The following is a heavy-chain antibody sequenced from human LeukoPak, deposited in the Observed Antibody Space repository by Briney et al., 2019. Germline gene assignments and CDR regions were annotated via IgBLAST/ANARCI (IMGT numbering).Heavy chain of an antibody. CDR3: ARDLAGSIDY. D-gene: IGHD6-19*01. J-gene: IGHJ4*02. V-gene: IGHV3-74*01. CDR1: GFTFSRFL. Sequence: GGSLRLSCAASGFTFSRFLMHWVRQAPGKGLVWVSLISNDGRTTRYADSVKGRLTISRDNAKNTLYLEINSLRAKDTAVYYCARDLAGSIDYWGQGTLVTVSS. CDR2: ISNDGRTT.